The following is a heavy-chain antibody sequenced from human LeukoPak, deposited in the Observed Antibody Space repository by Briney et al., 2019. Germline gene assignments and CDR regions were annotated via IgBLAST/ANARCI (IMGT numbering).Heavy chain of an antibody. J-gene: IGHJ4*02. D-gene: IGHD3-22*01. V-gene: IGHV3-23*01. Sequence: SGGSLRLSCAASRFTFNSYTLTWVRQAPGKGLEWVSSISGSGGDTSYADSVKGRFTISRDNSRNTLYLQIDSLRAEDTAVYFCAKSTGSGFSFPFDYWGQGILVSVSS. CDR3: AKSTGSGFSFPFDY. CDR2: ISGSGGDT. CDR1: RFTFNSYT.